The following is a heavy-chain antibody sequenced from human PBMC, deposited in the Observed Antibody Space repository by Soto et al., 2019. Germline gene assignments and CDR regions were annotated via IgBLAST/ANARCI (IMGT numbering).Heavy chain of an antibody. CDR3: AIPIFGVANVRP. J-gene: IGHJ5*02. D-gene: IGHD3-3*01. CDR1: GFSFSSYG. CDR2: ISGSGGAT. V-gene: IGHV3-23*01. Sequence: DVQLWESGGGLVQPGGSLRLSCAASGFSFSSYGMSWVRQAPGKGLEWVSAISGSGGATYYADSVKGRFTISRDNSKNPLDLQMNSLRAEDTAVYYCAIPIFGVANVRPWGQGTLVTVSS.